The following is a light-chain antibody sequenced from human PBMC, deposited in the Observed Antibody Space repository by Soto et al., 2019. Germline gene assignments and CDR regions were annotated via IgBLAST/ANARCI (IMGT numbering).Light chain of an antibody. J-gene: IGKJ5*01. V-gene: IGKV1-5*03. CDR2: KAS. Sequence: DIQMTQSPSILSASVGDSVTITCRASQSTSWLAWYQQKPGKAPKVLIYKASRLESGVPSRFSGSGSGTEFTLTISSLQPDDFATYYCQQFNSYPLSITFGQGTRLEIK. CDR1: QSTSW. CDR3: QQFNSYPLSIT.